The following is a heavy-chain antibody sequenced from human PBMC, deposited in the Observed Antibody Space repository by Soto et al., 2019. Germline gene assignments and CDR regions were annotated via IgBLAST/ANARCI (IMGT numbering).Heavy chain of an antibody. J-gene: IGHJ4*02. CDR3: AKETVEYYFDY. CDR1: GFTFSSYS. CDR2: ISSSSSTI. Sequence: PGGSLRLSCAASGFTFSSYSMNWVRQAPGKGLEWVSYISSSSSTIYYADSVKGRFTISRDNSKNTLYLQMNSLRGEDTAVYYCAKETVEYYFDYWGQGTLVTVSS. D-gene: IGHD3-3*01. V-gene: IGHV3-48*01.